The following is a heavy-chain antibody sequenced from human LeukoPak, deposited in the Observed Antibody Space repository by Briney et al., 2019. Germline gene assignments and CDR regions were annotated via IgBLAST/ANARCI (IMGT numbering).Heavy chain of an antibody. CDR3: ARQTAMGRSGDY. V-gene: IGHV5-51*01. D-gene: IGHD7-27*01. Sequence: GESLKISCKASGYSFTSYWVGWVRHMPGKGLEWMGIIDPSDSETRYTPSFQGQVTISVDKSLTTAYLQWNSLKASDTAMYYCARQTAMGRSGDYWGQGTLVTVSS. CDR2: IDPSDSET. J-gene: IGHJ4*02. CDR1: GYSFTSYW.